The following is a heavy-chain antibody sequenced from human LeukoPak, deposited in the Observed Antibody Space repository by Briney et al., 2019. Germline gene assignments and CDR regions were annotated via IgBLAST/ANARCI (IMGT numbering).Heavy chain of an antibody. V-gene: IGHV4-4*07. Sequence: SETLSLTCTVSGGSIGSYFWSWIRQPAGKGLEWLGRIYTSGSASYNPSLKSRVTMSVDTSKNQFSLKLTSVTAADTAIYYCARSLGVQSWSSFFDYWGRGVLVTVSS. CDR3: ARSLGVQSWSSFFDY. CDR2: IYTSGSA. J-gene: IGHJ4*02. D-gene: IGHD1-26*01. CDR1: GGSIGSYF.